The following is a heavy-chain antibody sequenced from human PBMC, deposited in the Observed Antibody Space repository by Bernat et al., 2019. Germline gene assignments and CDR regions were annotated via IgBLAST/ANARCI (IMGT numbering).Heavy chain of an antibody. CDR3: AKEGVAVYSGWYFNL. Sequence: VQLVESGGGVVQPGTSLRLSCSASGFTFSTYGMSWVRQAPGKGLEWVAIVSFDGTTTFHADSVKGRFTISRDNSKKTLFLQMNSLRIEDTAVYYCAKEGVAVYSGWYFNLWGRGALVTVSS. D-gene: IGHD2-21*01. CDR2: VSFDGTTT. CDR1: GFTFSTYG. J-gene: IGHJ2*01. V-gene: IGHV3-30*18.